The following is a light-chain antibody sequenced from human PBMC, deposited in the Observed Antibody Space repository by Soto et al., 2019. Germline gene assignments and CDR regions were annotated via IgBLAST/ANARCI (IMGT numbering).Light chain of an antibody. CDR2: ANI. CDR3: QSYDNSLSGWV. CDR1: TSNIGSGYD. V-gene: IGLV1-40*01. Sequence: QSALTQPPSVSGAPGQGVTISCTGSTSNIGSGYDVHWYQQVPGLAPKLLIYANINRPSGVPDRFSGSKSGTSASLAITGLQAEDEADYYCQSYDNSLSGWVFGGGTKVTVL. J-gene: IGLJ2*01.